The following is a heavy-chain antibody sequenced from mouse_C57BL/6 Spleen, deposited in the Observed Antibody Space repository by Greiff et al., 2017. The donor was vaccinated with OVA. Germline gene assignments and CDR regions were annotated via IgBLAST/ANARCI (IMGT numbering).Heavy chain of an antibody. J-gene: IGHJ4*01. CDR2: IYPSDSET. CDR3: AREAGNFYAMDY. D-gene: IGHD2-1*01. V-gene: IGHV1-61*01. CDR1: GYTFTSYW. Sequence: QVQLQQPGAELVRPGSSVKLSCKASGYTFTSYWMDWVKQRPGQGLEWIGNIYPSDSETHYNQKFKDKATLTVDKSSSTAYMQLSSLTSEDSAVYYCAREAGNFYAMDYWGQGTSVTVSS.